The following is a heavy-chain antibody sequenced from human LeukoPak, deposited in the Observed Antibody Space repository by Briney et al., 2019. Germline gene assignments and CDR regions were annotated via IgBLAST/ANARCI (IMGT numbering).Heavy chain of an antibody. CDR3: ARSSTSRPYYYYYMDV. V-gene: IGHV3-20*04. CDR2: INWNGGST. CDR1: GFTFDDYG. J-gene: IGHJ6*03. Sequence: GGSLRLSCAASGFTFDDYGMSWVRQGPGKGLEWVSGINWNGGSTGYADSVKGRFTISRDNAKNSLYLQMNSLRAEDTALYYCARSSTSRPYYYYYMDVWGKGTTVTVSS. D-gene: IGHD2-2*01.